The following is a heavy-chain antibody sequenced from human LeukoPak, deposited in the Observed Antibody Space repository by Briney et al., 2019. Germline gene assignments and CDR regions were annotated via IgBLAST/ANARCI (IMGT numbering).Heavy chain of an antibody. CDR2: ISGSGGGT. CDR1: GFTFSSYA. V-gene: IGHV3-23*01. CDR3: AKDLDKYYDSSGYYNPTWFDP. Sequence: PGGSLRLSCAASGFTFSSYAMSWVRQAPGKGLEWVSAISGSGGGTYYADSVKGRFTISRDNSKNTLYLQMNSLRAEDTAVYYCAKDLDKYYDSSGYYNPTWFDPWGQGTLVTVSS. D-gene: IGHD3-22*01. J-gene: IGHJ5*02.